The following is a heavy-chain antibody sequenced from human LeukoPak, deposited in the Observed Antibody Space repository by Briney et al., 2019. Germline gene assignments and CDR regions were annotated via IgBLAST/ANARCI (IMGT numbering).Heavy chain of an antibody. CDR2: ISAYNGNT. CDR1: GYTFTNYG. V-gene: IGHV1-18*01. D-gene: IGHD4-23*01. CDR3: ARILTTVLSPDFDY. Sequence: ASVKVSCKASGYTFTNYGISWVRQAPGQGLEWMGWISAYNGNTNYAQKLQGRVTMTTNTSTSTAYMELRSLRSDDTAMYYCARILTTVLSPDFDYWGQGTLVTVSS. J-gene: IGHJ4*02.